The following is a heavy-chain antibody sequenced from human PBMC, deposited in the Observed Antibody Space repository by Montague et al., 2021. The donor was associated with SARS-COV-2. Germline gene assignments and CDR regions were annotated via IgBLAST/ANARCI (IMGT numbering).Heavy chain of an antibody. V-gene: IGHV4-4*08. CDR1: GDVERRRR. Sequence: SETLSLTCTVSGDVERRRRSEEIRYALESPLDIIGRLLPGESTNNKPSLTSRVTISVDTSKNQVSLKLTSVTAADTAVYYCARHLRVTTVTSHMYHYAMDVWGQGTTVT. CDR3: ARHLRVTTVTSHMYHYAMDV. CDR2: LLPGEST. J-gene: IGHJ6*02. D-gene: IGHD4-11*01.